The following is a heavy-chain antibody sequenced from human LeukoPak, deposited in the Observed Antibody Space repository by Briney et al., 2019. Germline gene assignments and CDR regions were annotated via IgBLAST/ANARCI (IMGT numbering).Heavy chain of an antibody. Sequence: GGSLRLSCAASGFTFSSYGMHWVRQAPGKGLEWVSVISYDGSNKYYADSVKGRFTISRDNSKNTLYLQMNSLRAGDTAVYYCAKDRPGDYYDSSGLDYWGQGTLVTVSS. V-gene: IGHV3-30*18. CDR3: AKDRPGDYYDSSGLDY. CDR2: ISYDGSNK. D-gene: IGHD3-22*01. CDR1: GFTFSSYG. J-gene: IGHJ4*02.